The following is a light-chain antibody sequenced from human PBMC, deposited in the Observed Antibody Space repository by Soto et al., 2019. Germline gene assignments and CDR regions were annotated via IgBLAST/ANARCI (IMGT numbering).Light chain of an antibody. Sequence: EVVLTQAPGTVSLSPGERATLSCRASQSVSSSYLAWYQHKRGQAPRLLMYGSSSRATGVPDRFSGWGSGTEFTLTISRLEREDFAVYYCHHYGTSPDTFGQGTKVDIK. CDR1: QSVSSSY. CDR3: HHYGTSPDT. V-gene: IGKV3-20*01. CDR2: GSS. J-gene: IGKJ1*01.